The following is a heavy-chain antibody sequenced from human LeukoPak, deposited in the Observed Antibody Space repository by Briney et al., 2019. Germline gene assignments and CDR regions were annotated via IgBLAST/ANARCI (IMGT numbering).Heavy chain of an antibody. Sequence: SGGSLRLSCAASGFTFNEYWMHWVRQAPGKGLAWVSAISGSGGSTYYADSVKGRFTISRDNSKNTLYLQMNSLRAEDTAVYYCAKVARDIYYYYYMDVWGKGTTVTVSS. CDR2: ISGSGGST. CDR1: GFTFNEYW. CDR3: AKVARDIYYYYYMDV. V-gene: IGHV3-23*01. J-gene: IGHJ6*03.